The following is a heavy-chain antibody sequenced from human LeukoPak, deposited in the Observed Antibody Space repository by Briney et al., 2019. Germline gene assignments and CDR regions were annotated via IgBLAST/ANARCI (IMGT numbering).Heavy chain of an antibody. CDR1: GYTFSGSGWY. CDR3: AREGQIAAAESVPDY. J-gene: IGHJ4*02. Sequence: ASVKVSCKASGYTFSGSGWYLYWLRQAPGQGLECLGWIHPYNGDTAYAQKFQGRVAMTRDTSISTAYMELSRLRSDDTAVYYCAREGQIAAAESVPDYWGQETLVTVSS. V-gene: IGHV1-2*02. CDR2: IHPYNGDT. D-gene: IGHD6-13*01.